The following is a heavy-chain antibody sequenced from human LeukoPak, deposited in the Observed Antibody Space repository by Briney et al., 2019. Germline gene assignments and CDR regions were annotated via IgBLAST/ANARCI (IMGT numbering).Heavy chain of an antibody. D-gene: IGHD3-3*01. CDR1: GFTFNTYS. CDR2: ISDNSNYI. Sequence: GGSLRLSCAASGFTFNTYSMNWVRQAPGKGLEWISSISDNSNYIYYSDSVEGRFTISGDNAKNSLYLQMDSLRAEDTAVYYCARALGDDFWSGYSDSWGQGTLVTVSS. J-gene: IGHJ4*02. V-gene: IGHV3-21*01. CDR3: ARALGDDFWSGYSDS.